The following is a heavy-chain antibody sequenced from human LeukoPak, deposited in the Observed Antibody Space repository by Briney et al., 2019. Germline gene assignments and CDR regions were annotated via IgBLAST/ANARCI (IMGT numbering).Heavy chain of an antibody. CDR2: IIPIFGTA. CDR1: GYTFTSYG. J-gene: IGHJ4*02. V-gene: IGHV1-69*13. CDR3: ARVAEGATFDY. Sequence: SVKVSCKASGYTFTSYGISWVRQAPGQGLEWMGGIIPIFGTAKYAQKFQGRITITADVSTSTAYMELSSLRSEDTAVYYCARVAEGATFDYWGQGTLVTVSS. D-gene: IGHD1-26*01.